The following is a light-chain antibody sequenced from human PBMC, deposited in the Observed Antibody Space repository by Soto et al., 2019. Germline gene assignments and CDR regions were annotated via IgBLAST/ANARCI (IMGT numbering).Light chain of an antibody. J-gene: IGKJ1*01. CDR3: RQYGISPPRT. CDR1: QSVSSNY. CDR2: GAS. V-gene: IGKV3-20*01. Sequence: EIVLTQFPGTLSLSPGERATLSCRASQSVSSNYLAWYQQRPGQPPNLLIFGASNRATGIPDRFSGSGSGTDFTLTITRLEPEDFAVYYCRQYGISPPRTFGQGTKVDIK.